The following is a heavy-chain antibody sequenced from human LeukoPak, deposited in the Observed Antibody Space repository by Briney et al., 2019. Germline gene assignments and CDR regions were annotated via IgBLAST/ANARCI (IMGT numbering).Heavy chain of an antibody. CDR3: ARDLRAMTAIADY. CDR2: INPNSGGT. V-gene: IGHV1-2*02. Sequence: ASVKVSCKASGYTFTGYYMHWVRQAPGQGLEWMGWINPNSGGTNYAQKFQGRVTMTRDTSISTAYMELSRLRSDDTAVYYCARDLRAMTAIADYWGQGTLVTVSS. CDR1: GYTFTGYY. J-gene: IGHJ4*02. D-gene: IGHD2-2*01.